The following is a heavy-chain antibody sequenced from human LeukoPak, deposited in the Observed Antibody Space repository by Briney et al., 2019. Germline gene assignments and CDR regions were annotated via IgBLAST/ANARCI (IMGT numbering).Heavy chain of an antibody. Sequence: ASVKVSCKASGYTFTSYGISWVRQAPGQGLEWMGWISAYNGNTNYAQKLQGRVTMTRDTSTSTVYMELSSLRSEDTAVYYCARQLTTVTHENAFDIWGQGTMVTVSS. CDR3: ARQLTTVTHENAFDI. V-gene: IGHV1-18*01. CDR1: GYTFTSYG. D-gene: IGHD4-17*01. J-gene: IGHJ3*02. CDR2: ISAYNGNT.